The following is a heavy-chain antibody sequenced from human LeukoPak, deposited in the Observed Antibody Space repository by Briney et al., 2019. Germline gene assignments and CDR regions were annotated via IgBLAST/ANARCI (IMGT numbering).Heavy chain of an antibody. CDR1: GFTFSSYG. J-gene: IGHJ4*02. CDR3: AKEYGEGMTTLDY. CDR2: IRYDGSNK. V-gene: IGHV3-30*02. Sequence: GGSLTLSCAASGFTFSSYGMHWVRQAPGKGLEWVAFIRYDGSNKYYADSVKGRFTISRDNSKNTLYLQMNSLRAEDTAVYYCAKEYGEGMTTLDYWGQGTLVTVSS. D-gene: IGHD4-11*01.